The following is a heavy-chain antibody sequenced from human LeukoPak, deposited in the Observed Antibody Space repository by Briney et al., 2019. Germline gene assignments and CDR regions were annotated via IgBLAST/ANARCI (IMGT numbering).Heavy chain of an antibody. Sequence: GGSLRLSCTASGFTFSSYSMNWVRQTPGKGLEWVSYISSSGSTIHYADSVKGRFTISRDNAKNSLYLEMNSLRAEDTAVYYCAPKMYYYDSSAYYPLDYWGQGTLVTVSS. CDR1: GFTFSSYS. J-gene: IGHJ4*02. CDR2: ISSSGSTI. D-gene: IGHD3-22*01. CDR3: APKMYYYDSSAYYPLDY. V-gene: IGHV3-48*04.